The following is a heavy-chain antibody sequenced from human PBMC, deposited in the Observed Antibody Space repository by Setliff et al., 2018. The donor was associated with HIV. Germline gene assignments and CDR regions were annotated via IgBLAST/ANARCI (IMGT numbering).Heavy chain of an antibody. CDR3: ARGGFGTGLDY. D-gene: IGHD6-13*01. J-gene: IGHJ4*02. CDR2: IGSSNHGI. CDR1: GFNFKTYG. Sequence: GGSLRLSCAAPGFNFKTYGMTWVRQAPGKGLDWVAHIGSSNHGIHYTASVQGRFTVSRDNAKNTVYLQMNSLRTEDTAVYYCARGGFGTGLDYWGLGALVTVSS. V-gene: IGHV3-48*04.